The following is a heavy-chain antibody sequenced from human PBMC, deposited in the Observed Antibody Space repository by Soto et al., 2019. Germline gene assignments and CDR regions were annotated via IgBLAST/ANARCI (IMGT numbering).Heavy chain of an antibody. J-gene: IGHJ5*02. D-gene: IGHD6-13*01. CDR1: GGSISSGGYY. Sequence: QVQLQESGPGLVKPSQTLSLTCTVSGGSISSGGYYWSWIRQHPGKGLEWIGYIYYSGSTYYNPSLKRRVTISVDTSKNQFSLKLSSVTAADTAVYYCARAAVIAAAGKGWFDPWGQGTLVTVSS. V-gene: IGHV4-31*03. CDR3: ARAAVIAAAGKGWFDP. CDR2: IYYSGST.